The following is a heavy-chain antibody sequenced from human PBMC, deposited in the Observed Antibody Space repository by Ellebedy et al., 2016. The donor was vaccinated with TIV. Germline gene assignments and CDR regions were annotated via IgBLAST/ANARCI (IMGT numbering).Heavy chain of an antibody. CDR3: ARDPLKYSSSSGVFDY. CDR2: IIPIFGTA. V-gene: IGHV1-69*13. J-gene: IGHJ4*02. Sequence: SVKVSCXASGGTCSSYAISWVRQAPGQGLEWMGGIIPIFGTANYAQKFQGRVTITADESTSTAYMELSSLRSEDTAVYYCARDPLKYSSSSGVFDYWGQGTLVTVSS. D-gene: IGHD6-6*01. CDR1: GGTCSSYA.